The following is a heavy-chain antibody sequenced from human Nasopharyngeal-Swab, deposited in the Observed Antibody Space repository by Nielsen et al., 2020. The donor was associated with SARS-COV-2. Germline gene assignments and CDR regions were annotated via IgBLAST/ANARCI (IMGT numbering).Heavy chain of an antibody. J-gene: IGHJ4*02. CDR2: ISYDGSSK. D-gene: IGHD6-19*01. CDR1: GFTFSNFA. CDR3: ARAYTNNGWGHVDH. Sequence: GESLKISCAASGFTFSNFAMHWVRQAPGKGLEWVAVISYDGSSKYDADSVRGRFTVSRDNSINTLYLQMNSLKIEDTAVYYCARAYTNNGWGHVDHWGQGTLVTVSS. V-gene: IGHV3-30-3*01.